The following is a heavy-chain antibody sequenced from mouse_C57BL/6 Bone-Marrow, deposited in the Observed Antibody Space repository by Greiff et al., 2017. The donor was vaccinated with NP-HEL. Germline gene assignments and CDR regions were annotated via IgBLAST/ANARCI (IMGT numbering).Heavy chain of an antibody. Sequence: VQLQQSGAELVKPGASVKLSCKASGYTFTEYTIHWVKQRSGQGLEWIGWFYPGSGSIKYNENFKDKATLTADKSSSTVYMDLSRLKAKDSAVYYCTRHGDYFGSSYGYFDVWGTGTTVTVSS. V-gene: IGHV1-62-2*01. CDR3: TRHGDYFGSSYGYFDV. CDR1: GYTFTEYT. J-gene: IGHJ1*03. CDR2: FYPGSGSI. D-gene: IGHD1-1*01.